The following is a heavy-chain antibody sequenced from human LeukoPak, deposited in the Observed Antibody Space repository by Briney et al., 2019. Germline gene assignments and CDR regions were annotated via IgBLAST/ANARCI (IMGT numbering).Heavy chain of an antibody. J-gene: IGHJ4*02. CDR2: IKQDGSEK. Sequence: GGSLRLSCAASGFTFSSYWMSWVCQAPGKGLEWVANIKQDGSEKYYVDSVKGRFTISRDNAKNSLYLQMNSPRAEDTAVYYCARGGDGYNLASLCYFDYWGQGTLVTVSS. CDR1: GFTFSSYW. V-gene: IGHV3-7*01. CDR3: ARGGDGYNLASLCYFDY. D-gene: IGHD5-24*01.